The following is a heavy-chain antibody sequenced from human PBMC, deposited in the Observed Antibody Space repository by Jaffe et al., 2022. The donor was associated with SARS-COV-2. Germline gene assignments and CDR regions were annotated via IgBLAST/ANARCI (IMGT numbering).Heavy chain of an antibody. CDR1: GYTFTSNA. D-gene: IGHD5-12*01. CDR3: VRHRGEVATIGYYYYYMDV. Sequence: QVQLVQSGSELKKPGASVKVSCKASGYTFTSNAMNWVRQAPGQGLEWMGWINTNTGNPTYAQGFTGRYVFSLDTSVSTAYLQISSLKAEDTAAYYCVRHRGEVATIGYYYYYMDVWGKGTTVTVSS. CDR2: INTNTGNP. V-gene: IGHV7-4-1*02. J-gene: IGHJ6*03.